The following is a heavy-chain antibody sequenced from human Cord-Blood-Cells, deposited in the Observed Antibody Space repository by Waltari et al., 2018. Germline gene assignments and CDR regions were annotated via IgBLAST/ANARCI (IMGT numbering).Heavy chain of an antibody. Sequence: QVQLQQWGAGLLQPSEPLSLTCAVYGGSFSGYYWSWIRQPPGKGLEWIGEINHSGSTNYNPSLKSRVTISVDTSKNQFSLKLSSVTAADTAVYYCARGPQQHYYYYGMDVWGQGTTVTVSS. D-gene: IGHD6-13*01. CDR3: ARGPQQHYYYYGMDV. CDR1: GGSFSGYY. CDR2: INHSGST. J-gene: IGHJ6*02. V-gene: IGHV4-34*01.